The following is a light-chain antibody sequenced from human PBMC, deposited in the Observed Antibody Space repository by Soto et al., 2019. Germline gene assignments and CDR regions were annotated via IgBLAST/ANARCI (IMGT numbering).Light chain of an antibody. CDR2: FNSDGSH. CDR1: GGHSNYA. CDR3: QTWGTGTVV. Sequence: QSALTQSPSASASLGASVTLTCTLSGGHSNYAIAWHQQQPEKGPRYLMKFNSDGSHSKGDGIPDRFSGSSSGAERYLIISSLQSEDEADYYCQTWGTGTVVFGGGTKLTVL. J-gene: IGLJ2*01. V-gene: IGLV4-69*01.